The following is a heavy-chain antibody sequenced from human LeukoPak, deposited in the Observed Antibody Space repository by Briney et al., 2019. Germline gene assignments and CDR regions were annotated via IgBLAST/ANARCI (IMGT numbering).Heavy chain of an antibody. CDR1: GGTFSSYA. J-gene: IGHJ5*02. Sequence: ASVKVSCTASGGTFSSYAISWVRQAPGQGLEWMGGIIPIFGTANYAQKFQGRVTITTDESTSTAYMELSSLRSEDTAVYYCARDWPDGNWFDPWGQGTLVTVSS. V-gene: IGHV1-69*05. D-gene: IGHD1-14*01. CDR2: IIPIFGTA. CDR3: ARDWPDGNWFDP.